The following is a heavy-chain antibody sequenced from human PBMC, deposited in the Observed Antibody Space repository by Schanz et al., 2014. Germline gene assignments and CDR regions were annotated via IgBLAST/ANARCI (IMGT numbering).Heavy chain of an antibody. CDR3: AKEDRNHNSDYVY. CDR1: GFTFTSYS. D-gene: IGHD3-22*01. V-gene: IGHV3-30*02. CDR2: IRYDGSSK. Sequence: QVQLVQSGGGVVQPGGSLRLSCAASGFTFTSYSMHWVRQAPGRGLEWVAFIRYDGSSKYYADSVRGRFTISRDDSKNTLYLQMNSLRPAATAVYYCAKEDRNHNSDYVYWGQGTLVTVSS. J-gene: IGHJ4*02.